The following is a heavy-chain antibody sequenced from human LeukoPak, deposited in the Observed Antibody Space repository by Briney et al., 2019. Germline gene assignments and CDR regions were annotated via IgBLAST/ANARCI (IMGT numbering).Heavy chain of an antibody. D-gene: IGHD3-10*01. CDR2: ISFDGGNK. CDR1: EFTFCIYG. CDR3: AKEKGSGSYYNYQYGMDV. V-gene: IGHV3-30*18. J-gene: IGHJ6*02. Sequence: GGSLRLSCAASEFTFCIYGMHWVRQAPGKGLEWVAVISFDGGNKVYADSVKGRVTISRDNSKNTLSLQMNSLRAEDTAVYYCAKEKGSGSYYNYQYGMDVWGQGTTVTVSS.